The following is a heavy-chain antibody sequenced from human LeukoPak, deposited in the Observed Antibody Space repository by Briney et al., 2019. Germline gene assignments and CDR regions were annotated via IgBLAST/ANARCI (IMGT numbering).Heavy chain of an antibody. CDR1: GYTFTSYD. CDR3: ARGPYYYDSSGYYYINY. Sequence: ASVKVSCKASGYTFTSYDINWVRQATGQGLEWMGWMNPNSGNTGYAQKFQGRVTMTRNTSISTAYMELSSLRSEDTAVYYCARGPYYYDSSGYYYINYWGQGTLVTVSS. CDR2: MNPNSGNT. V-gene: IGHV1-8*01. D-gene: IGHD3-22*01. J-gene: IGHJ4*02.